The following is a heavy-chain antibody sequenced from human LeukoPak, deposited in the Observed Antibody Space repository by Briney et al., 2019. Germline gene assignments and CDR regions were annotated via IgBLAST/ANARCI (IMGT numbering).Heavy chain of an antibody. CDR1: RGSISSGSYY. Sequence: SQTLSLTCTDSRGSISSGSYYWSWIRQPAGKGLEWIGRIYTSGSTNYNPSLKSRVTISVDTSKNQFSLKLSSVTAADTAVYYCARDRCAGCWYFDLWGRGTLVTVSS. CDR2: IYTSGST. D-gene: IGHD4-17*01. CDR3: ARDRCAGCWYFDL. V-gene: IGHV4-61*02. J-gene: IGHJ2*01.